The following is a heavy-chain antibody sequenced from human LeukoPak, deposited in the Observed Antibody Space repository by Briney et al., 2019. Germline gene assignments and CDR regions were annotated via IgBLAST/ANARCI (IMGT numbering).Heavy chain of an antibody. CDR3: ARAPKAGITIFGVVLTTYNWFDP. D-gene: IGHD3-3*01. CDR1: GYTFTSYD. V-gene: IGHV1-8*01. Sequence: ASVKVSCKASGYTFTSYDINWGRKATGQGLWWMGWMNPNSGNTGYAQKVQGRGTMTRNTSISTAYMELRSLRSEDTAVYYCARAPKAGITIFGVVLTTYNWFDPWGQGTLVTVSS. CDR2: MNPNSGNT. J-gene: IGHJ5*02.